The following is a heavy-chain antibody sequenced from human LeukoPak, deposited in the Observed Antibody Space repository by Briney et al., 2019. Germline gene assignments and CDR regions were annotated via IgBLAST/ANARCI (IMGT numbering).Heavy chain of an antibody. D-gene: IGHD3-10*01. Sequence: SVKVSCKASGYTFTSYAISWVRQAPGQGLEWMGGIIPIFGTANYAQKFQGRVTITTDESTSTAYMELSSLRSEDTAVYYCARDTLMVRGEIDYYYYYMDVWGKGTTVTVSS. CDR1: GYTFTSYA. V-gene: IGHV1-69*05. J-gene: IGHJ6*03. CDR2: IIPIFGTA. CDR3: ARDTLMVRGEIDYYYYYMDV.